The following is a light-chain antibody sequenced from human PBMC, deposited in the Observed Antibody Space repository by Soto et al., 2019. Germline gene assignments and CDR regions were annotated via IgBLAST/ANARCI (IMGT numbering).Light chain of an antibody. J-gene: IGKJ5*01. CDR1: QSVSSSY. V-gene: IGKV3-20*01. Sequence: DIVLTQSPGTLSLSPGERATLYCRASQSVSSSYLAWYQQKPGQAPRLLIYGASSRATGIPDRFSGSGSGTDFTLTINRLEPEDFAVYYCQQYGSSITFGQGTRLEI. CDR3: QQYGSSIT. CDR2: GAS.